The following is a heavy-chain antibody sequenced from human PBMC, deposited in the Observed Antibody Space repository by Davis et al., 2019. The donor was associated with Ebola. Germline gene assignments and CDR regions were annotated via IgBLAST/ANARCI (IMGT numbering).Heavy chain of an antibody. D-gene: IGHD3-16*01. CDR1: GGSISSYY. V-gene: IGHV4-59*12. Sequence: GSLRLSCTVSGGSISSYYWSWIRQPPGKGLEWIGYIYYSGSTNYNPSLKSRVTISVDTSKNQFSLKLSSVTAADTAVYYCARGPSHVNFDYWGQGNLVTVSS. J-gene: IGHJ4*02. CDR3: ARGPSHVNFDY. CDR2: IYYSGST.